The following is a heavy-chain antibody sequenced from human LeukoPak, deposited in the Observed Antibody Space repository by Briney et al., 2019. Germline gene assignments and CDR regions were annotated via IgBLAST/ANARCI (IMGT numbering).Heavy chain of an antibody. CDR1: GFTFSTYT. Sequence: PGGSLRLSCAASGFTFSTYTVNWVRQAPGKGLEWVSSISSGTSYIYYADSVKGRFTISRDNAKNSLYLQMNSPRAEDTAVYYCARDRATGTTNYYYYYGMDVWGKGTTVTVSS. D-gene: IGHD1-1*01. V-gene: IGHV3-21*01. CDR3: ARDRATGTTNYYYYYGMDV. CDR2: ISSGTSYI. J-gene: IGHJ6*04.